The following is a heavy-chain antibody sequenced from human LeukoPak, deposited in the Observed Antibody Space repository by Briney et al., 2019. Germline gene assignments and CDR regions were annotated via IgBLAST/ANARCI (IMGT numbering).Heavy chain of an antibody. CDR1: GFTFGDYA. CDR2: IRSKASGGTT. CDR3: ARGHSAYDPFDY. Sequence: GRSLRLSCTPSGFTFGDYAMSWFRQAPGKGLEWVGFIRSKASGGTTEYAASVKDRLTISRDDSKSIAYLQMNSLKTDDTPLYYCARGHSAYDPFDYWGQGTLVTVSS. J-gene: IGHJ4*02. D-gene: IGHD5-12*01. V-gene: IGHV3-49*03.